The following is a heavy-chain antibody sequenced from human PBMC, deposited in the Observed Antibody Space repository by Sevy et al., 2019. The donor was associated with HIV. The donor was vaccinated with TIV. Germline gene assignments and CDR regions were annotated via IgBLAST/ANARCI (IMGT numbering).Heavy chain of an antibody. CDR3: VHALYGDYANWLDP. CDR2: IYWNNDK. J-gene: IGHJ5*02. D-gene: IGHD4-17*01. CDR1: GFSLTTSGEG. V-gene: IGHV2-5*04. Sequence: SGPTLVTPTQTLTLTCTFSGFSLTTSGEGVGWIRQPPGKALEWRALIYWNNDKRYRPFLKSRLTITKETSKNQVVLKMPDMDPMDTGTYYWVHALYGDYANWLDPWGQGTLVTVSS.